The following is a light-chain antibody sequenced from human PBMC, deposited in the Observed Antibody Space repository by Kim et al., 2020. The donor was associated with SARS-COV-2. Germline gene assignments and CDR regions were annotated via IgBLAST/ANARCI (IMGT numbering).Light chain of an antibody. CDR2: QDN. CDR1: KLGDKY. CDR3: QAWDSSTVL. Sequence: SYELTQPPSVSVSPGQTASITCSGDKLGDKYACWYLQKPGQSPGLVIYQDNKRPSGIPERFSGSNSGNTATLTISGTQATDEADYYCQAWDSSTVLFGGG. V-gene: IGLV3-1*01. J-gene: IGLJ2*01.